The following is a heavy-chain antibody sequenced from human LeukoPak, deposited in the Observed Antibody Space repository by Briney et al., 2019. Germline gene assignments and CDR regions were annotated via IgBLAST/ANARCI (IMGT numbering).Heavy chain of an antibody. D-gene: IGHD2-15*01. V-gene: IGHV3-9*01. CDR3: AKVIAHLSYAMDV. CDR2: ISWYRRVT. J-gene: IGHJ6*02. CDR1: GFTLDDYA. Sequence: GGSLRLFCGASGFTLDDYAMHWLRQPPGRGLEWVAGISWYRRVTGYAAPVKGRYTISRDSGEKFVYLQMNSLRTEDTALYYCAKVIAHLSYAMDVWGQGTTVTVSS.